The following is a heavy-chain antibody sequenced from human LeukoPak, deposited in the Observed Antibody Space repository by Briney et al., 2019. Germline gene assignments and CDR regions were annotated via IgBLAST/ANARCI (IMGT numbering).Heavy chain of an antibody. Sequence: GPSVKVSCKASVYTFTGYYMHWVPQAPRQGLEWMGWINPTSGATNYAQKFQGRVTMTRDTSISTDYMELSRLRSDDTAVYYCAKGGYYYDSSGYYDYYYYMDVWGKGTTVTVSS. V-gene: IGHV1-2*02. J-gene: IGHJ6*03. CDR1: VYTFTGYY. CDR2: INPTSGAT. D-gene: IGHD3-22*01. CDR3: AKGGYYYDSSGYYDYYYYMDV.